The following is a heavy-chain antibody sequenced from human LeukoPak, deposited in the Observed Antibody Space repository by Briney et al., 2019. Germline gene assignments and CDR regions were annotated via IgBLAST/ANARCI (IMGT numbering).Heavy chain of an antibody. J-gene: IGHJ4*02. CDR2: IIPILSIA. CDR3: TRGDRSSIDY. Sequence: GASVKVSCKASGGTFSSYAISWVRQAPGQGLEWMGRIIPILSIANSAQRFQGRVTITADKSTSTAYMELRSLRSADTAVYYCTRGDRSSIDYWGQGTLVTVSS. D-gene: IGHD6-13*01. CDR1: GGTFSSYA. V-gene: IGHV1-69*04.